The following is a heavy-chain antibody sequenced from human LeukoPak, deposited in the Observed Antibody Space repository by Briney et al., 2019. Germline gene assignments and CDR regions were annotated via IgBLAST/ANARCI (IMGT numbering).Heavy chain of an antibody. CDR1: GGSISSGSYY. V-gene: IGHV4-61*02. D-gene: IGHD2-21*02. J-gene: IGHJ4*02. CDR2: IYTSGST. CDR3: AGGDYGTGY. Sequence: SETLSLTCPVSGGSISSGSYYWSWIRQPAGKGLEWIGRIYTSGSTNYNPSLKSRVTISVDTSKNQFSLKLSSVTAADTAVYYCAGGDYGTGYWGQGTLVTVSS.